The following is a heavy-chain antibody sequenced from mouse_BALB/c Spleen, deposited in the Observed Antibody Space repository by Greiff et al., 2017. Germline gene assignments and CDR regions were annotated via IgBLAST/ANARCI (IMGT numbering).Heavy chain of an antibody. CDR3: TRAPLTTVVSPYFDY. J-gene: IGHJ2*01. Sequence: EVHLVESGGGLVKPGGSLKLSCAASGFTFSSYTMSWVRQTPEKRLEWVATISSGGSYTYYPDSVKGRFTISRDNAKNTLYLQMSSLKSEDTAMYYCTRAPLTTVVSPYFDYWGQGTTLTVSS. CDR2: ISSGGSYT. CDR1: GFTFSSYT. D-gene: IGHD1-1*01. V-gene: IGHV5-6-4*01.